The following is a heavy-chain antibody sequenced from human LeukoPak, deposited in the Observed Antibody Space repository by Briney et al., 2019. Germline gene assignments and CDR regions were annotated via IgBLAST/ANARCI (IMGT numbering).Heavy chain of an antibody. D-gene: IGHD6-13*01. J-gene: IGHJ4*02. CDR3: ATLSMSKQQLSEY. V-gene: IGHV1-24*01. CDR2: FDPEDGET. Sequence: ASVKVSCKVSGYTLTELSMHWVRQAPGKGLERMGGFDPEDGETIYAQKFQGRVTMTEDTSTDTAYMELSSLRSEDTAVYYCATLSMSKQQLSEYWGQGTLVTVSS. CDR1: GYTLTELS.